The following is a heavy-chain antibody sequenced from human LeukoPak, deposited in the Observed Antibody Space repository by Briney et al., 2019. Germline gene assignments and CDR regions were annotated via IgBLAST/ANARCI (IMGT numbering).Heavy chain of an antibody. Sequence: GGSLRLSCAASGFTFSSYGMSWVRQAPGKGLEWVSSISRSSNYKYYADSVKGRFTISRDNAKNSLYLQMNSLRAEDTALYYCASSRYDSSGYYGIIGYWGQGTLVTVSS. D-gene: IGHD3-22*01. CDR2: ISRSSNYK. CDR1: GFTFSSYG. V-gene: IGHV3-21*01. CDR3: ASSRYDSSGYYGIIGY. J-gene: IGHJ4*02.